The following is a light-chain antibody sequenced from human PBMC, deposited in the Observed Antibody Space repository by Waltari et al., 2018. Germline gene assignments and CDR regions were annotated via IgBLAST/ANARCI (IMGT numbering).Light chain of an antibody. V-gene: IGKV1-5*03. J-gene: IGKJ1*01. CDR2: KAS. CDR3: QQYNSAGT. Sequence: DIQMTQSPSTLSASVGDSVTITCRASQSISSWLAWYQQKPGKAPKLLIYKASSLESGVPSRFSGSGSGTEFTLTISSLQPDDFATYYCQQYNSAGTFGQGTKVEIK. CDR1: QSISSW.